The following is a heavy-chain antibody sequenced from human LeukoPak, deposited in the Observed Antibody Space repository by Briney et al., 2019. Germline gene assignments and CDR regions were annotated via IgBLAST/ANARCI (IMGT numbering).Heavy chain of an antibody. D-gene: IGHD2-15*01. V-gene: IGHV4-30-4*01. Sequence: SETLSLTCTVSGGSISSGDYYWSWIRQPPGKGLEWIGYIYYSGSTYYNPSLKSRVTISVDTSKNQFSLKLSSVTAADMAVYYCARDLGYCSGGSCYSNDAFDIWGQGTMVTVSS. CDR1: GGSISSGDYY. CDR3: ARDLGYCSGGSCYSNDAFDI. CDR2: IYYSGST. J-gene: IGHJ3*02.